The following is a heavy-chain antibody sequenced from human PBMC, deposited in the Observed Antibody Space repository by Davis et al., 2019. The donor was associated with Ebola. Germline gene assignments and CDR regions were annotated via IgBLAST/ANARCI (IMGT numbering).Heavy chain of an antibody. V-gene: IGHV4-59*08. Sequence: MPSETLSLTCTVSGGSISSYYWSWIRQPPGKGLEWIGYIYYSRSTNYNPSLKSRVTISVDTSKNQFSLKLSSVTAADTAVYHCARHVSSVGSYYYYGMDVWGQGTTVTVSS. CDR3: ARHVSSVGSYYYYGMDV. CDR1: GGSISSYY. J-gene: IGHJ6*02. CDR2: IYYSRST. D-gene: IGHD1-26*01.